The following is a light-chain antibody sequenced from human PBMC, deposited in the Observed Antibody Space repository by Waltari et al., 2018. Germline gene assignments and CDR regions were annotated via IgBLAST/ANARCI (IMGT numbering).Light chain of an antibody. CDR3: QQYDSSPT. J-gene: IGKJ1*01. Sequence: EIVLTQSPDTMSLSPGERATRSCRASQTLRAGFLAWYQQKPGQPPRLVIYGATSRAAGIPGRFSGSGSGADFTLTIGRLEPEDFAMYYCQQYDSSPTFGQGTKVEVK. V-gene: IGKV3-20*01. CDR1: QTLRAGF. CDR2: GAT.